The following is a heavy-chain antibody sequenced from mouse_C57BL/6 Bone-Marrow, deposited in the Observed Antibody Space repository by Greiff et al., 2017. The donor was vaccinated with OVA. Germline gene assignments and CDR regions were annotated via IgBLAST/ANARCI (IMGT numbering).Heavy chain of an antibody. J-gene: IGHJ4*01. CDR2: ISNGGGST. V-gene: IGHV5-12*01. Sequence: EVKLVESGGGLVQPGGSLKLSCAASGFTFSDYYMYWVRQTPEKRLEWVAYISNGGGSTYYPDTVKGRFTISRDNAKNTLYLQMSRLKSEDTAMYYCARGGEKLVYAMDYWGQGTSVTVSS. D-gene: IGHD3-1*01. CDR3: ARGGEKLVYAMDY. CDR1: GFTFSDYY.